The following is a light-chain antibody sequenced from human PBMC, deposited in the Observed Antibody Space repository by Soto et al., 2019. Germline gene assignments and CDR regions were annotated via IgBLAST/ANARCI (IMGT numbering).Light chain of an antibody. CDR2: AAS. CDR1: QSISSY. J-gene: IGKJ5*01. CDR3: QQSYSTPIT. V-gene: IGKV1-39*01. Sequence: DIQMTRSPSSLSASGGDRVTITCRASQSISSYLNWYQQEPGKAPKFLIYAASSLQSGVPSRFSGSGSGTHFTLTISSLQPEDFATYYCQQSYSTPITFGQGTRLEIK.